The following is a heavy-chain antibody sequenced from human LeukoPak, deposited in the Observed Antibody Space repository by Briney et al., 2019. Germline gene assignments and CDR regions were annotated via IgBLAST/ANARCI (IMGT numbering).Heavy chain of an antibody. CDR2: IYYSGST. V-gene: IGHV4-30-4*08. CDR1: GGSISSGDYY. Sequence: SETLSLTCTVSGGSISSGDYYWSWIRQPPGKGLEWIGYIYYSGSTYYNPSLKSRVTISVDTSKDQFSLKLSSVTAADTAVYYCARLTCSSTSCYAGIDSWFDPWGQGTLVTVSS. CDR3: ARLTCSSTSCYAGIDSWFDP. D-gene: IGHD2-2*01. J-gene: IGHJ5*02.